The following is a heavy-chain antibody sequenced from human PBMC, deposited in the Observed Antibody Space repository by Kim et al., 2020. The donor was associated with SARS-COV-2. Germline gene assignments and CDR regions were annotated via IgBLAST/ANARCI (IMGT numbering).Heavy chain of an antibody. Sequence: ASVKVSCKASGYTFTAYYLDWVRQAPGQGLQWMGRINTDSGITDYARELQGRVTMTRDTSINTAYLDMSGLRSDDLAVYYCTTGVKNAFGVWGAETLLTVSS. J-gene: IGHJ3*01. CDR3: TTGVKNAFGV. V-gene: IGHV1-2*06. D-gene: IGHD3-16*02. CDR1: GYTFTAYY. CDR2: INTDSGIT.